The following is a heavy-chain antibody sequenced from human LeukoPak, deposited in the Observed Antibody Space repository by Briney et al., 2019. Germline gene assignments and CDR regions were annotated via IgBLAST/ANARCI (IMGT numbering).Heavy chain of an antibody. CDR1: GGSISSYY. D-gene: IGHD3-22*01. CDR2: IYYSGST. V-gene: IGHV4-59*08. Sequence: SETLSLTCTVSGGSISSYYWSWIRQPPGKGLEWIGYIYYSGSTNYNPSLKSRVTITVDTSKNQFSLKLSSVTAADTAVYYCAGQTDSSGYSYWGQGTLVTVSS. J-gene: IGHJ4*02. CDR3: AGQTDSSGYSY.